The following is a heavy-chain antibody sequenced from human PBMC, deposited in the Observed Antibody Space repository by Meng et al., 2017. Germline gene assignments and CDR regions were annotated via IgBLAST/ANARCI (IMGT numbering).Heavy chain of an antibody. V-gene: IGHV4-39*07. CDR2: ISYSGST. Sequence: SETLSLTCTVSGGSISSSSYYWGWIRQPPGKGLEWIGSISYSGSTYYNPSLKSRVTISVDTSKNQFSLTLSSVTAADTAVYYCARTMTTGYGMDVWGQGTTVTVSS. CDR1: GGSISSSSYY. CDR3: ARTMTTGYGMDV. D-gene: IGHD4-17*01. J-gene: IGHJ6*02.